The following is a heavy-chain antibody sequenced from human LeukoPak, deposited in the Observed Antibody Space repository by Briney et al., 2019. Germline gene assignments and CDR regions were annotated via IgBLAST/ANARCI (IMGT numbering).Heavy chain of an antibody. V-gene: IGHV1-18*01. CDR2: ISAYNGNT. D-gene: IGHD3-22*01. CDR1: GYTFTSYG. CDR3: ARDNRYYYDSSGYYYVGYFDY. Sequence: ASVKVSCKASGYTFTSYGISWVRQAPGQGLEWMGWISAYNGNTNYAQKLQGRVTMTTDTSTSTAYMELRSLRSDDTAVYYCARDNRYYYDSSGYYYVGYFDYWGQGTLVTVSS. J-gene: IGHJ4*02.